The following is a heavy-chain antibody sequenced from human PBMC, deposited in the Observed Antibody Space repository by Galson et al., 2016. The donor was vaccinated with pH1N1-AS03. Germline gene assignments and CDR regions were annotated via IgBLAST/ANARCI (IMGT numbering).Heavy chain of an antibody. V-gene: IGHV3-30*18. CDR1: GFTFSTFG. CDR3: AKDLEDYYESSGYFDY. J-gene: IGHJ4*02. D-gene: IGHD3-22*01. Sequence: SLRLSCAASGFTFSTFGMHWVRQAPGEGLEWVAVISYDENYKYYADSLKGRFTISRDNSKNTLYLQMNSLRAEDTAVYYCAKDLEDYYESSGYFDYWGRGTLVTVSS. CDR2: ISYDENYK.